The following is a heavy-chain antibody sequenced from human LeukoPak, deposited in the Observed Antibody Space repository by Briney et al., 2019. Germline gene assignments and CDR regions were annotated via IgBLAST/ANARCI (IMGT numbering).Heavy chain of an antibody. Sequence: GGSLRLSCAASGFTVSSNFMTWVRQAPGKGLEWVSVIYSGGSTYYAESVKGRFTISRDNSKNTLYLQMNSLRAEDTAVYYCARRGFGEFDYWGQGTLVTVSS. CDR3: ARRGFGEFDY. D-gene: IGHD3-10*01. CDR2: IYSGGST. V-gene: IGHV3-66*04. CDR1: GFTVSSNF. J-gene: IGHJ4*02.